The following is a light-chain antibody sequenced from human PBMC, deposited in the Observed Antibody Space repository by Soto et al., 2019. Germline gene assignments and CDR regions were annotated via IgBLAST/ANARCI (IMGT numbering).Light chain of an antibody. V-gene: IGLV2-8*01. J-gene: IGLJ1*01. Sequence: QSALTQPPSASGSPGQSVTLSCTGTSSDVGGYNYVAWYQQHPGKAPKLMISEVTKRPSGVPDRFSGSKSGNTASLTISGLQAEDEADYYCSSYAGNLYVFGTGTKVTVL. CDR3: SSYAGNLYV. CDR1: SSDVGGYNY. CDR2: EVT.